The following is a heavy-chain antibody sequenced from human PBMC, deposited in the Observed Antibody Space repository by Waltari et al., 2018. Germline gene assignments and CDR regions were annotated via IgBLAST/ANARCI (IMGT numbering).Heavy chain of an antibody. J-gene: IGHJ5*02. CDR2: ISAYNGNT. Sequence: QVQLVQSGAAVKKTGASVKVSCKPSGSTFISHGISWVRQAPGQGLEWMGWISAYNGNTNYAQKLQGRVTMTTDTSTSTAYMELRSLRSDDTAVYYCARTPPNWNYWFDPWGRGTLVTVSS. CDR3: ARTPPNWNYWFDP. CDR1: GSTFISHG. D-gene: IGHD1-7*01. V-gene: IGHV1-18*01.